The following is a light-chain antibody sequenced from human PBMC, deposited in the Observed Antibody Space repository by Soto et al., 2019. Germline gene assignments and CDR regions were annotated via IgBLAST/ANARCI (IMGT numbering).Light chain of an antibody. CDR3: QQYNSYSRT. Sequence: DIQMTQSPSTLSASVGERVTITCRASQSIISRLAWYQQTPGKAPKLLIYDASSLASGVPSRFSGSGSGTEYTLTTSSMQPDDFATYYCQQYNSYSRTFGQGTKVDIK. J-gene: IGKJ1*01. CDR1: QSIISR. V-gene: IGKV1-5*01. CDR2: DAS.